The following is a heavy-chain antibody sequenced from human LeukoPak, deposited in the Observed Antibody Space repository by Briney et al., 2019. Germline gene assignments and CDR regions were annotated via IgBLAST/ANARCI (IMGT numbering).Heavy chain of an antibody. V-gene: IGHV4-59*12. CDR3: ARVRRAHWYFDL. CDR1: GGSISSYH. J-gene: IGHJ2*01. Sequence: SETLSLTCTVSGGSISSYHWNWIRQSPGKGLEWIGYIYDIGSTNYNPSLKSRVTISVDTSKNQFSLKLSSVTAADTAVYYCARVRRAHWYFDLWGRGTLVTVSS. CDR2: IYDIGST.